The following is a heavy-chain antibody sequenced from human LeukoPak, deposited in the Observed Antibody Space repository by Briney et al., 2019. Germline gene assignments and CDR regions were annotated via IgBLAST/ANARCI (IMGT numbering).Heavy chain of an antibody. J-gene: IGHJ6*03. CDR2: IYISGST. D-gene: IGHD3-10*01. Sequence: SETLSLTCTVSGGSISSYYWSWIRQPAGKGLEWIGRIYISGSTNYNPSLKSRVTMSVDTSKNQFSLKLSAVTAADTAVYYCASVRRGFGESSKYYSYYYMDVWGNGTTVTISS. CDR1: GGSISSYY. V-gene: IGHV4-4*07. CDR3: ASVRRGFGESSKYYSYYYMDV.